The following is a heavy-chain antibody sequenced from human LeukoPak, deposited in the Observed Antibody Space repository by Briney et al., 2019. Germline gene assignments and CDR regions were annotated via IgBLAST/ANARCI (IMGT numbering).Heavy chain of an antibody. D-gene: IGHD2-2*01. CDR3: ANQEADDQLPSMDV. CDR2: ISGRGGST. J-gene: IGHJ6*02. CDR1: GFTFSGYA. Sequence: TGGSLRLSCAASGFTFSGYAMSWVRQAPGKGLEWVSAISGRGGSTYYADSVKGRFTISRDNSKNTLYLQMNSLRAEDTAVYYCANQEADDQLPSMDVWGQGTTVTVSS. V-gene: IGHV3-23*01.